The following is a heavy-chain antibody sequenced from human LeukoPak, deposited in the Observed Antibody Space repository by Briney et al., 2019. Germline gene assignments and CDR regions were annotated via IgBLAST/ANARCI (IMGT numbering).Heavy chain of an antibody. Sequence: ASVKVSCKASGYTFTGYYMHWVRQAPGQGLEWMGWINPNSGGTNYAQKFQGRVTMTRDTSISTAYMELSRLRSDDTAVYYCARDLRRRLVLGGVDYWGQGTLVTVSS. V-gene: IGHV1-2*02. D-gene: IGHD6-19*01. CDR1: GYTFTGYY. CDR3: ARDLRRRLVLGGVDY. J-gene: IGHJ4*02. CDR2: INPNSGGT.